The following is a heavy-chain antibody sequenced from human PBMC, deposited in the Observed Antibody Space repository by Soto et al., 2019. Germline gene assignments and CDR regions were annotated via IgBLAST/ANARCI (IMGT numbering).Heavy chain of an antibody. CDR2: ISSSSSYI. CDR3: ARALGYCSGGSCYSAS. J-gene: IGHJ5*02. D-gene: IGHD2-15*01. Sequence: ESGGGLVKPGGSLRLSCAASGFTFSSYSMNWVRQAPGKGLEWVSSISSSSSYIYYADSVKGRFTISRDNAKNSLYLQMNSLRAEDTAVYYCARALGYCSGGSCYSASWGQGTLVTVSS. V-gene: IGHV3-21*01. CDR1: GFTFSSYS.